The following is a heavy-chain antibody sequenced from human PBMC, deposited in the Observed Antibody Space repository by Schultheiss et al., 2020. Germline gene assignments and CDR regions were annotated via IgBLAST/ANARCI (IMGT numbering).Heavy chain of an antibody. Sequence: SGPTLVKPTQTLTLTCTFSGFSLSTSGVGVGWIRQPPGKALEWLALIYWDDDKRYSPSLKSRLTITKDTSKNQVVLTMTNMDPVDTATYYCAHSPRGITIFGVGKRYCDYWGQGHLGTVSS. V-gene: IGHV2-5*02. D-gene: IGHD3-3*01. CDR1: GFSLSTSGVG. CDR2: IYWDDDK. J-gene: IGHJ4*02. CDR3: AHSPRGITIFGVGKRYCDY.